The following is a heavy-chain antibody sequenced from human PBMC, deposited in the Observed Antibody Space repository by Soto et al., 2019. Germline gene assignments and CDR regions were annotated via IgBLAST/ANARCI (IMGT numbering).Heavy chain of an antibody. J-gene: IGHJ6*02. V-gene: IGHV3-30-3*01. CDR2: ISYEGSNT. D-gene: IGHD3-16*01. CDR1: GFTFDTYG. Sequence: GGSLRLSCAASGFTFDTYGIHWVRQAPGKGLQWVALISYEGSNTYYADSVRGRFTISRENSKNALYLQMNTLRPEDTGVDYWAIVAYSNNRYSQFGLDFWGQGTSVTV. CDR3: AIVAYSNNRYSQFGLDF.